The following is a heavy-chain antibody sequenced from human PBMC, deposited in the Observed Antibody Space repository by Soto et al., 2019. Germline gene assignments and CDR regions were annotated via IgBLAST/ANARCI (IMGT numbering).Heavy chain of an antibody. V-gene: IGHV4-39*01. D-gene: IGHD3-3*01. CDR2: IHYSGIS. Sequence: QLQLQESGPGLVKPSETLSLICNVSGGSVSSGGYYWAWIRQPPGKGLEWIASIHYSGISYYNPSLKSKLLISLDTSKNQFSLNLNSVTAADTAVYYCARGIWNFDSWGQGTLVTVSS. CDR1: GGSVSSGGYY. CDR3: ARGIWNFDS. J-gene: IGHJ4*02.